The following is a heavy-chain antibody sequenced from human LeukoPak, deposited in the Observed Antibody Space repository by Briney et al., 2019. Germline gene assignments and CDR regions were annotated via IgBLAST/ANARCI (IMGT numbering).Heavy chain of an antibody. CDR3: ARDRDYYGSGSYYFNYYYYMDV. Sequence: GGSLRLSCAASGFIFSSYSMNWVRQAPGKGLEWVSSISSSGSYIYYADSVKGRFTISRDNAKNSLYLQMNSLRAEDTAVYYCARDRDYYGSGSYYFNYYYYMDVWGKGTTVTVSS. CDR2: ISSSGSYI. J-gene: IGHJ6*03. CDR1: GFIFSSYS. D-gene: IGHD3-10*01. V-gene: IGHV3-21*01.